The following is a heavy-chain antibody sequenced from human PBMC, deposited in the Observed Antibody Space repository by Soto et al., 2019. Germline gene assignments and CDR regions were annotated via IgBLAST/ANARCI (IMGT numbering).Heavy chain of an antibody. CDR3: AKEWVYDSSGWSFDY. D-gene: IGHD3-22*01. Sequence: GGSLRLSCAASGFTVSSYGMHWVRQAPGKGLEWVAVISNDGSNKYYADSVKGRFTISRDNSKITVYLQMNSLRAEDTAVYYCAKEWVYDSSGWSFDYWGQGT. V-gene: IGHV3-30*18. CDR1: GFTVSSYG. J-gene: IGHJ4*02. CDR2: ISNDGSNK.